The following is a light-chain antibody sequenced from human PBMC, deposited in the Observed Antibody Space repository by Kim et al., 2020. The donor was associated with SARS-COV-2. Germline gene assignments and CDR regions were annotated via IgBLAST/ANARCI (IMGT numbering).Light chain of an antibody. CDR3: QAWDSSTAV. CDR2: QDS. J-gene: IGLJ3*02. Sequence: SYELTQPPSVSASPGQTASITCSGDKLGDKYACWYQQKPGQSPVLVIYQDSKRPSGIPERFSGSNSGNTATLTISGTQAMDEADYYCQAWDSSTAVFGGWTQLTVL. V-gene: IGLV3-1*01. CDR1: KLGDKY.